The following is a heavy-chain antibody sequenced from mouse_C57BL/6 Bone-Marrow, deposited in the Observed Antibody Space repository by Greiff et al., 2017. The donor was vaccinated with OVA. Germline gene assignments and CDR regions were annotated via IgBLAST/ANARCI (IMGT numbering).Heavy chain of an antibody. Sequence: EVMLVESGGGLVKPGGSLKLSCAASGFTFSSYAMSWVRQTPEKRLEWVATISDGGSYTYYPDNAKNNLYLQMSHLKSEDTAMYYCAENYYGSSYWYFDVWGTGTTVTVSS. V-gene: IGHV5-4*03. J-gene: IGHJ1*03. D-gene: IGHD1-1*01. CDR2: ISDGGSYT. CDR1: GFTFSSYA. CDR3: AENYYGSSYWYFDV.